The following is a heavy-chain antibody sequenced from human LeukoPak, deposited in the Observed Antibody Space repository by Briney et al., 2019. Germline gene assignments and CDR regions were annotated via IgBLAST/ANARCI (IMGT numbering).Heavy chain of an antibody. CDR2: IIPKFGTA. J-gene: IGHJ5*02. D-gene: IGHD6-13*01. Sequence: SVKVSCKASGGTFSSYAIIWVRQAPGQGLEWMGGIIPKFGTANYAQKFQGRVTITADESTSTAYMELSSLRSEVTAVYYCARAGYNTNWPLRWFDPWGQGTPVTVSS. V-gene: IGHV1-69*13. CDR1: GGTFSSYA. CDR3: ARAGYNTNWPLRWFDP.